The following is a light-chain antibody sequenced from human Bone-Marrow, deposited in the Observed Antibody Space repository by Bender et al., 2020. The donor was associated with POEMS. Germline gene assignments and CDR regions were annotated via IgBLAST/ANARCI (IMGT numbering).Light chain of an antibody. J-gene: IGLJ1*01. CDR2: HVD. V-gene: IGLV2-23*02. CDR3: CSYADSSTLV. Sequence: QSALTQPASVSGSPGQSITISCSGTSGDVGSSNYVSWYQQQPGNAPKLLIDHVDSRPSGISDRFSGSKSGNTASLTISGLQAEDEADYYCCSYADSSTLVFGTGTKVTVL. CDR1: SGDVGSSNY.